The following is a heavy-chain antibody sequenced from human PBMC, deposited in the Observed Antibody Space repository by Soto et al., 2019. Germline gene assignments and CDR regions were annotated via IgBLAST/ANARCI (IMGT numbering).Heavy chain of an antibody. Sequence: GGSLRLSCAASGFTFSSYGMHWVRQAPGKGLEWVAVIWYDGSNKYYADSVKGRFTISRDNSKNTLYLQMNSLRAEDTAVYYCAREFPRYYYDSSGHVLDAFDIWGQGTMVTVSS. J-gene: IGHJ3*02. CDR2: IWYDGSNK. D-gene: IGHD3-22*01. CDR1: GFTFSSYG. V-gene: IGHV3-33*01. CDR3: AREFPRYYYDSSGHVLDAFDI.